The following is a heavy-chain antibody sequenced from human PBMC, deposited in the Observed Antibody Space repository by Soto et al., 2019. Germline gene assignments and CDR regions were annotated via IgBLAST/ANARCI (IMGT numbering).Heavy chain of an antibody. D-gene: IGHD4-17*01. Sequence: QVQLVESGGGVVQPGRSLRLSCAASGFTFSSYGMHWVRQAPGKGLEWVAVISYDGSKDFYADSVKGRFTISRDNSRNTLYLQMNSLRAEDTAVYYCAKELRLRSNDYYDYGKDVWGQGTTVTVSS. CDR2: ISYDGSKD. J-gene: IGHJ6*02. CDR1: GFTFSSYG. V-gene: IGHV3-30*18. CDR3: AKELRLRSNDYYDYGKDV.